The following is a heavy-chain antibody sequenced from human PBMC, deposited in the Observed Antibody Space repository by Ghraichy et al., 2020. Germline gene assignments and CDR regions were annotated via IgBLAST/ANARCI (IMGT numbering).Heavy chain of an antibody. V-gene: IGHV4-59*01. CDR1: GGSISSYY. D-gene: IGHD1-26*01. Sequence: SETLSLTCTVSGGSISSYYWSWIRQPPGKGLEWIGYIYYSGSTNYNPSLKSRVTISVDTSKNQFSLKLSSVTAADTAVYYCARAIAGATLFFDYWGQGTLVTVSS. J-gene: IGHJ4*02. CDR2: IYYSGST. CDR3: ARAIAGATLFFDY.